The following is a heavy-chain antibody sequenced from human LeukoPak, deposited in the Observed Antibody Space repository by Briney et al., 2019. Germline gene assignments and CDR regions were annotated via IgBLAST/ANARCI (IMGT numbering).Heavy chain of an antibody. Sequence: SQTLSLTCTVSGGSISSGGYYWSWIRQHPGKGLEWIGYIYYSGSTYYNPSLKSRVTIPVDTSKNQFSLMLTSVTAADTAVYYCARGNMRTSATDYWGQGTLVTVSS. CDR1: GGSISSGGYY. CDR2: IYYSGST. J-gene: IGHJ4*02. D-gene: IGHD2-2*01. V-gene: IGHV4-31*03. CDR3: ARGNMRTSATDY.